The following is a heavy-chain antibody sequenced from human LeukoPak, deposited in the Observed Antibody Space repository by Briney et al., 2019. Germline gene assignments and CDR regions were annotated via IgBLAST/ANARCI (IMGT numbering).Heavy chain of an antibody. D-gene: IGHD3-9*01. J-gene: IGHJ4*02. CDR1: RLTFSSYA. CDR3: ASSRFDWLPYSEY. Sequence: GGSLRLSCAASRLTFSSYAMHWVRQPPGKGLEWVAVIPYDGNNKYYADSVRGRFTISRDNSKNTLYLQMNSLRPEDTAVYYCASSRFDWLPYSEYWGQGTLVTVSS. V-gene: IGHV3-30-3*01. CDR2: IPYDGNNK.